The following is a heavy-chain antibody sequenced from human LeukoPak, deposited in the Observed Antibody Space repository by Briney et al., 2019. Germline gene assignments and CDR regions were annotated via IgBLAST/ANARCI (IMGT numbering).Heavy chain of an antibody. CDR1: GYTFTNFD. Sequence: GASVKVSCKASGYTFTNFDINWVRQATGQGLEWVGRMSPNNGKTDYAQKFQGRVTITRDTSINTVYMELSSLRSDDTAVYYCARGFVDYWSGYYRRDWFDPWGQGTLVTVSS. CDR3: ARGFVDYWSGYYRRDWFDP. J-gene: IGHJ5*02. CDR2: MSPNNGKT. V-gene: IGHV1-8*03. D-gene: IGHD3-3*01.